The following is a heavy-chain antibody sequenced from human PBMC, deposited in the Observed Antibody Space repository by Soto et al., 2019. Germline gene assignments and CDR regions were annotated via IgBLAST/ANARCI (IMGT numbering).Heavy chain of an antibody. CDR1: GASISGYY. V-gene: IGHV4-34*01. CDR3: ARSSWCESLRAALGD. CDR2: IDHSGST. Sequence: ASETLSLTCDVSGASISGYYWTWIRQPPGKGLEWIGEIDHSGSTTYNPSLKTRVTISGGTSKSRVSLQLTSMTAADPAIYYCARSSWCESLRAALGDWGQGTLVTVSS. D-gene: IGHD6-25*01. J-gene: IGHJ4*02.